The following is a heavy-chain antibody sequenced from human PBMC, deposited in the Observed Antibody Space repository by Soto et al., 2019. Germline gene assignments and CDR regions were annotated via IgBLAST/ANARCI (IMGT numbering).Heavy chain of an antibody. V-gene: IGHV4-39*01. CDR3: ARHGSY. J-gene: IGHJ4*02. CDR1: GVSISSSSYY. CDR2: IYYGGSS. Sequence: QLQLQESGPGLVKPSETLSLSSTVFGVSISSSSYYWGWFRQPPGKGLEWIGTIYYGGSSYSNPSLKNRVTISLDTSKNQFSLTLTSVTAADTAVYYCARHGSYWGQGTLVTVSS.